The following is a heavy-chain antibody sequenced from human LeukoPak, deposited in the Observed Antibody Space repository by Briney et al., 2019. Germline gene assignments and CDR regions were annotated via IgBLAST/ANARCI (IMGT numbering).Heavy chain of an antibody. J-gene: IGHJ4*02. Sequence: SETLSLTCTVSGGSVSSSIYYWGWIRQPPGKVLEWIGSIYYSGSTSYNPSLKSRVTISVDTSKNQFSLKLTSVTAADTAVYYCASRNDILTGYVFDFWGQGTLVTVSS. V-gene: IGHV4-39*01. CDR1: GGSVSSSIYY. CDR3: ASRNDILTGYVFDF. CDR2: IYYSGST. D-gene: IGHD3-9*01.